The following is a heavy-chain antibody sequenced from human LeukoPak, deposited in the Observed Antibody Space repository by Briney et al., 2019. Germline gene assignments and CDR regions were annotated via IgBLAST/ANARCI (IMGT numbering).Heavy chain of an antibody. Sequence: GGSLRLSCAASGFTFSSYWMSWVRQAPGKGLEWVANIKQDGSEKYYVDSVKGRFTISRDNAKNSLYLQMNSLRAEDTAVYYCATSRDVFLWFGELYWGQGTLVTASS. V-gene: IGHV3-7*01. CDR2: IKQDGSEK. CDR1: GFTFSSYW. CDR3: ATSRDVFLWFGELY. J-gene: IGHJ4*02. D-gene: IGHD3-10*01.